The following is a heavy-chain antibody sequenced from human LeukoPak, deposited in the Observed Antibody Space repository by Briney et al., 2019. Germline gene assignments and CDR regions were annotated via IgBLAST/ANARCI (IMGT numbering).Heavy chain of an antibody. D-gene: IGHD2-21*02. J-gene: IGHJ5*01. CDR1: GFALSDYA. CDR3: TRGRRFCGADCHSWFDS. Sequence: GGSLRLSCAASGFALSDYAINWVRQAPGKGLEWVSSISSGATYIYYADSLRGRFTISRDSAKDSVSLQMDSLRAEDTAVYYCTRGRRFCGADCHSWFDSWGQGTLVTVSS. CDR2: ISSGATYI. V-gene: IGHV3-21*01.